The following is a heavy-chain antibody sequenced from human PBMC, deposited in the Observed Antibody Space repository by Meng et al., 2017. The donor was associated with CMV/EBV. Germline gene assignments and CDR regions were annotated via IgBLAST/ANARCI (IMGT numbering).Heavy chain of an antibody. D-gene: IGHD6-13*01. CDR1: GYSFTSYW. CDR2: IYPGDSDT. J-gene: IGHJ6*02. Sequence: GESLKISCKGSGYSFTSYWIGWVRQTPGKGLEWMGIIYPGDSDTRYSPSFQGQVTISADKSISTAYLQWSSLKASDTAMYYCARPIAAAGNDYYGMDVWGQGTTVTVSS. CDR3: ARPIAAAGNDYYGMDV. V-gene: IGHV5-51*01.